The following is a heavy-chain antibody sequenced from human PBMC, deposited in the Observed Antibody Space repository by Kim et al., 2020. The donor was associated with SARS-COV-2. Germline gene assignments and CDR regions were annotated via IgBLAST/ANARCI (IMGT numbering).Heavy chain of an antibody. V-gene: IGHV3-7*01. Sequence: KNYADTVEDRFTISRDNVKNALYLQMNSLRADETAVYYCRRDCSGPECSDVWGEGTGVTVSS. D-gene: IGHD2-15*01. CDR3: RRDCSGPECSDV. J-gene: IGHJ3*01. CDR2: K.